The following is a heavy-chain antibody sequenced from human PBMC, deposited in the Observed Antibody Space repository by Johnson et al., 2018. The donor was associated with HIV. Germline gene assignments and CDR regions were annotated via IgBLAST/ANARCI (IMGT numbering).Heavy chain of an antibody. CDR3: AKTGVGATYAAFDI. V-gene: IGHV3-23*04. J-gene: IGHJ3*02. Sequence: VQLVESGGGVVQPGRSLRLSCEVSGFTFSNFAMSWVRQAPGKGLEWVSVISGSGDRTSYADFAKGRFTISRDNSKTTLYMQMISLRAVDTATYYCAKTGVGATYAAFDIWGQGTMVTVSS. CDR1: GFTFSNFA. CDR2: ISGSGDRT. D-gene: IGHD7-27*01.